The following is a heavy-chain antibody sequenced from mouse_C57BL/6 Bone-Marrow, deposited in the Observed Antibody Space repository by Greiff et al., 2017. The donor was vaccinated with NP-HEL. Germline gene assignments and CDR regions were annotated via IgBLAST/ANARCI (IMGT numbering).Heavy chain of an antibody. CDR1: GFSLTSYG. V-gene: IGHV2-6-1*01. J-gene: IGHJ4*01. CDR2: IWSDGST. CDR3: ARHLYDGNFYAMDH. Sequence: QVQLKQSGPGLVAPSQSLSITCTVSGFSLTSYGVHWVRQPPGKGLEWVVVIWSDGSTNYYSALKSRLSISKDNSKSQVFLQMKSLQTDDTAMDYSARHLYDGNFYAMDHWGQRTSVTVSS. D-gene: IGHD2-1*01.